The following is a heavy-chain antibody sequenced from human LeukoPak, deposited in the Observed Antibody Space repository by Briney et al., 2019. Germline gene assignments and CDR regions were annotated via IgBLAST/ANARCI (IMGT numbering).Heavy chain of an antibody. J-gene: IGHJ4*02. CDR2: ISSSSSYI. Sequence: KPGGSLRLSCAASGXTFSSYSMNWVRQAPGKGLEWVSSISSSSSYIYYADSVKGRFTISRDNAKNSLYLQMNSLRAEDTAVYYCARGGYYDSSGIDYWGQGTLVTVSS. CDR1: GXTFSSYS. CDR3: ARGGYYDSSGIDY. D-gene: IGHD3-22*01. V-gene: IGHV3-21*01.